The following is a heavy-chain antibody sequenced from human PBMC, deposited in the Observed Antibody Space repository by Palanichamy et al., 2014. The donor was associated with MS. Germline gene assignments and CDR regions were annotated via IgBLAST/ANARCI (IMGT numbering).Heavy chain of an antibody. CDR3: ARDSGYSYGHRVYFDY. Sequence: QVHLQESGPGLVKPSETLSLTCTVSDDSITSYYWTWIRQSPGKGLEWIGHIYGSGNTNYNPSLKSRVTISADTSKNQFSLNLRSVTAADTAVYYCARDSGYSYGHRVYFDYWGQGTLVTVSS. V-gene: IGHV4-59*01. CDR1: DDSITSYY. CDR2: IYGSGNT. D-gene: IGHD5-18*01. J-gene: IGHJ4*02.